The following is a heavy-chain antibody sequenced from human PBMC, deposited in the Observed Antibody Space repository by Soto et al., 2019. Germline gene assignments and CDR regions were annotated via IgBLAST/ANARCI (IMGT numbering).Heavy chain of an antibody. CDR2: ISGSGGST. J-gene: IGHJ4*02. V-gene: IGHV3-23*01. CDR1: GFTFSSYA. D-gene: IGHD6-19*01. Sequence: EVQLLESGGGLVQPGGSLRLSCAASGFTFSSYAMSWVRQAPGKGLEWVSAISGSGGSTYYADSVKGRSTISRDNSNNTLYLQMTSLRADDTAVYYCAKDPYSSGGYEGYWGQGTLVTVSS. CDR3: AKDPYSSGGYEGY.